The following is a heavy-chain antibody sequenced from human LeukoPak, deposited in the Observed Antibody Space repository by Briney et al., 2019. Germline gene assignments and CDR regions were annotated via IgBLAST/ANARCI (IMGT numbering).Heavy chain of an antibody. CDR3: ARVITAGSGTYYSFDI. D-gene: IGHD3-10*01. J-gene: IGHJ3*02. CDR1: GGTFSSYA. V-gene: IGHV1-2*02. CDR2: INPNTGGT. Sequence: ASVKVSCKASGGTFSSYAISWVRQAPGQGIEWMGWINPNTGGTNYAQKFQDRVTMTRDTSISTAYMDLSSLRFDDTAVYYCARVITAGSGTYYSFDIWGQGTMVTVSS.